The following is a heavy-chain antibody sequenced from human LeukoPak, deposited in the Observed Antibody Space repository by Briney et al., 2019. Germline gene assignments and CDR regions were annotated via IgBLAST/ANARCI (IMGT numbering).Heavy chain of an antibody. D-gene: IGHD2-15*01. CDR1: GGSISSGCYY. CDR2: IYYSGST. Sequence: SETLSLTCTVSGGSISSGCYYWTWIRQHPGKGLEWIGYIYYSGSTYYNPSLKSRVTISVDTSKNQFSLRLSSVTAADTAVYYCALGYCGGGSCYAREYFQHWGQGTLVTVSS. J-gene: IGHJ1*01. CDR3: ALGYCGGGSCYAREYFQH. V-gene: IGHV4-31*03.